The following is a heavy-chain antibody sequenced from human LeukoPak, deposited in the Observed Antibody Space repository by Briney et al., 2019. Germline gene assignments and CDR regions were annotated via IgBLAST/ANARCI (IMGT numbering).Heavy chain of an antibody. V-gene: IGHV7-4-1*02. CDR1: GYTFTSYA. D-gene: IGHD3-16*01. Sequence: GASVKVSCKASGYTFTSYAMNWVRQAPGQGLEWMGWINTNTGNPTYAQGFTGRFVFSLDTSVSTAYLQISSLKAEDTAVYYCARVPTLRFYYYYYMDVWGKGTTVTVSS. CDR3: ARVPTLRFYYYYYMDV. CDR2: INTNTGNP. J-gene: IGHJ6*03.